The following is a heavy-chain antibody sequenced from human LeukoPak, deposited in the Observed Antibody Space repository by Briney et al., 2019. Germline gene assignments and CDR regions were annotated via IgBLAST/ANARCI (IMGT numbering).Heavy chain of an antibody. J-gene: IGHJ4*02. CDR1: GLTFSSSA. CDR3: VQVMRTGWYPLE. Sequence: GGSLRLPCAASGLTFSSSAMSWVRQAPGKGLEWVSDISGSGGSTYYADSVKGRFTISRDNSKNTVYLQMNSLRAEDTAIYYCVQVMRTGWYPLEWGQGTLVTVSS. V-gene: IGHV3-23*01. D-gene: IGHD6-19*01. CDR2: ISGSGGST.